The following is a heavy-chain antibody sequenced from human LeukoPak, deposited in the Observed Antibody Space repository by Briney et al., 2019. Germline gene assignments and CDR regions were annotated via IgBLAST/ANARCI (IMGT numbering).Heavy chain of an antibody. V-gene: IGHV4-34*01. J-gene: IGHJ6*02. D-gene: IGHD4-17*01. CDR3: ARPPGLRNYYYYYGMDV. Sequence: SETLSLTCAVYGGSFSGYYWSWIRQPPGKGLEWIGEINHSGSTNYNPSLKSRVTISVDTSKNQFSLKLSSVTAADTAVYYCARPPGLRNYYYYYGMDVWGQGTTVTVPS. CDR1: GGSFSGYY. CDR2: INHSGST.